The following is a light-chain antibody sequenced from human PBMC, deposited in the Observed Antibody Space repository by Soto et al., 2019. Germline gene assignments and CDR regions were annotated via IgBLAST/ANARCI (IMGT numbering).Light chain of an antibody. Sequence: EIVLTQSPGTLSLSPGERATLSCRASQSVSSSYLAWYQQKPGQAPRLLIYGASSRATGIPDRFSGSGSGTDFILTISRLEPEDFAVYHCQPNGISRTLIQGTKVDIK. CDR3: QPNGISRT. J-gene: IGKJ1*01. V-gene: IGKV3-20*01. CDR1: QSVSSSY. CDR2: GAS.